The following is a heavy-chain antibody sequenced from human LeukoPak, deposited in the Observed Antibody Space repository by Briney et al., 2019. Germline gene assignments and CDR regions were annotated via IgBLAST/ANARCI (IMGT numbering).Heavy chain of an antibody. CDR2: INPSGGST. CDR1: GYTFTSYY. Sequence: ASVKVSCKASGYTFTSYYMHWVRQAPGQGLEWMGIINPSGGSTGYAQKFQGRVTMTRDTSTSTVYMELSRLRSDDTAVYYCARDGPPGSIAVAGTFDYWGQGTLVTVSS. CDR3: ARDGPPGSIAVAGTFDY. D-gene: IGHD6-19*01. V-gene: IGHV1-46*01. J-gene: IGHJ4*02.